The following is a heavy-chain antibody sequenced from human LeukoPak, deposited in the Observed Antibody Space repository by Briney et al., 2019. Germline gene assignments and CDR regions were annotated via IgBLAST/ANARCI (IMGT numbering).Heavy chain of an antibody. CDR3: ARDFSGLDY. J-gene: IGHJ4*02. CDR2: ISYDGSNK. CDR1: GFTFSSYA. V-gene: IGHV3-30*04. Sequence: GGSLRLSCAASGFTFSSYAMHWVRQAPGKGLEWVAGISYDGSNKYYADSVKGRFTISRDNAKNSLYLQMNSLRAEDTAVYYCARDFSGLDYWGQGTLVTVSS. D-gene: IGHD1-14*01.